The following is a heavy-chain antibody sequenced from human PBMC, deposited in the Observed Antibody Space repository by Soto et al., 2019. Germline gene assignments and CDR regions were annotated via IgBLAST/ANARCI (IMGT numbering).Heavy chain of an antibody. J-gene: IGHJ6*02. D-gene: IGHD3-16*01. CDR1: GGTFSSYA. CDR3: ARAFKGDYSYNTGMGV. V-gene: IGHV1-69*13. Sequence: SVKVSCKASGGTFSSYAISWVRQAPGQGLEWMGGIIPIFGTANYAQKFQGRGTITADESTSTASMELSTLRSEDTAVYFCARAFKGDYSYNTGMGVWGQGTTGTVS. CDR2: IIPIFGTA.